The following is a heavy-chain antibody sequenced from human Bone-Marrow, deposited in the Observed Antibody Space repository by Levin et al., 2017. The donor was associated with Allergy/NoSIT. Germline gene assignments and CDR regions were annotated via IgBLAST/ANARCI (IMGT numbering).Heavy chain of an antibody. D-gene: IGHD3-3*01. CDR1: GFTFSNYA. V-gene: IGHV3-30-3*01. CDR3: ARGGVVHQSYYYGMDV. CDR2: ISFDGSNE. Sequence: GGSLRLSCAASGFTFSNYAIHWVRQAPGKGLEWVALISFDGSNEYYAGSVKGRFTISRDNSKNTLYLQMSSLRAEDTAVYYCARGGVVHQSYYYGMDVWGQGTTVTVSS. J-gene: IGHJ6*02.